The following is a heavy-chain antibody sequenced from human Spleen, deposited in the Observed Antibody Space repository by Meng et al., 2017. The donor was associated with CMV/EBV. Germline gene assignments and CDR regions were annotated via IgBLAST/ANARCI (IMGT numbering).Heavy chain of an antibody. CDR2: IYPSDSDT. V-gene: IGHV5-51*01. CDR3: ARSGSSSSGGGYYYYGMDV. CDR1: GYSFASYC. Sequence: GESLKISCEGSGYSFASYCIGWVRQMPGKGLEWMGIIYPSDSDTIYNPSFQGQVTISADTSINTAYLQWNSLKASDTAMYYCARSGSSSSGGGYYYYGMDVWGQGTTVTVSS. D-gene: IGHD6-6*01. J-gene: IGHJ6*02.